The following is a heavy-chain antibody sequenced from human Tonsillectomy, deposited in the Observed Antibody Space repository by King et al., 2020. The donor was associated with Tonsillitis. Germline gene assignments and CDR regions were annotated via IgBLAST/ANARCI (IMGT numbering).Heavy chain of an antibody. CDR2: IKQDGSEK. CDR1: GFTFSSYW. CDR3: ARDTMVRGVITPYYYYGMDV. J-gene: IGHJ6*02. V-gene: IGHV3-7*03. D-gene: IGHD3-10*01. Sequence: VQLVESGGGLVQPGGSLRLSCAASGFTFSSYWMSWVRQAPGKGLEWVANIKQDGSEKYYVDSVKGRFTISRDNAKNSLYLQMNSLRAEDTAVYYCARDTMVRGVITPYYYYGMDVWGQGTTVTVSS.